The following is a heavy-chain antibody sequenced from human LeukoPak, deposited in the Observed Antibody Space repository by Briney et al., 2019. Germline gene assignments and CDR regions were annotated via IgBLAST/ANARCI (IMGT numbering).Heavy chain of an antibody. CDR3: ARGRKQQLATNHYYYYGMDV. CDR1: GGSFSGYY. J-gene: IGHJ6*02. D-gene: IGHD6-13*01. CDR2: INHSGGT. V-gene: IGHV4-34*01. Sequence: PSETLSLTCAVYGGSFSGYYWSWIRQPPGKGLEWIGEINHSGGTNYNPSLKSRVTISVDTSKNQFSLKLSSVTAADTAVYYCARGRKQQLATNHYYYYGMDVWGQGTTVTVSS.